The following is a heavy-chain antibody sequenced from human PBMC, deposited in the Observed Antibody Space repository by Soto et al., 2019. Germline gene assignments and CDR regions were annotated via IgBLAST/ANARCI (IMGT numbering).Heavy chain of an antibody. Sequence: GGSLRLSCTASGFTFGDYAMSWFRQAPGKGLEWVGFIRSKAYGGTTEYAASVKGRFTISRDDSKSIAYLQMNSLKTEDTAVYYCTREAVTTYYYYYMDVWGKGTTVTVSS. J-gene: IGHJ6*03. CDR1: GFTFGDYA. CDR2: IRSKAYGGTT. CDR3: TREAVTTYYYYYMDV. D-gene: IGHD4-17*01. V-gene: IGHV3-49*03.